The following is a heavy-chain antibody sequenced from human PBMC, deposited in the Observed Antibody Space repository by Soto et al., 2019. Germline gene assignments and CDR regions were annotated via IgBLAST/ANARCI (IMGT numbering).Heavy chain of an antibody. CDR2: IHYSGTT. CDR3: ARGGCSSCVFDY. CDR1: GGSISTTY. V-gene: IGHV4-59*01. J-gene: IGHJ4*02. Sequence: QVQLQESGPGLVKPSETLSLTCSVSGGSISTTYWSWIRQPPGKGLEWIALIHYSGTTTYNPSLEGRITISLDTSNNQFSLKFNSVTAADTAMYYCARGGCSSCVFDYWGQGMLVTVSS. D-gene: IGHD6-13*01.